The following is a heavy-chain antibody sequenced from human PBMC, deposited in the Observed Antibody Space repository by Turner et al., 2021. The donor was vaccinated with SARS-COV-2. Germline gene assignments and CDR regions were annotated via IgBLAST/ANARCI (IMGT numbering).Heavy chain of an antibody. CDR1: GFTFSSYS. D-gene: IGHD1-26*01. CDR2: ISIRSSSI. Sequence: EVQLVESGGGLVEPGGSLRLSCAGSGFTFSSYSMNWVRRAPGKGLEWVSDISIRSSSIYYADSVKGRVTSTRDNAKNSLYLQMNSLRAEDTAVYYCASIGGCLFDYWGQGTLVTVSS. J-gene: IGHJ4*02. V-gene: IGHV3-48*01. CDR3: ASIGGCLFDY.